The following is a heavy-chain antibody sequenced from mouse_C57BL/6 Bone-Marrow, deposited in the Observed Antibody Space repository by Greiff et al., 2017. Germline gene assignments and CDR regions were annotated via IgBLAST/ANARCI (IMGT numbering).Heavy chain of an antibody. CDR3: ARLGRLRGWYFDV. V-gene: IGHV1-55*01. D-gene: IGHD3-2*02. Sequence: VQLQQPGAELVKPGASVKMSCKASGYTFTSYWITWVKQRPGQGLEWIGGIYPGSGSTNYNEKFKSKATLTVDTPSSTAYMQLSSLTSEDSAVYYCARLGRLRGWYFDVWGTGTTVTVSS. CDR1: GYTFTSYW. J-gene: IGHJ1*03. CDR2: IYPGSGST.